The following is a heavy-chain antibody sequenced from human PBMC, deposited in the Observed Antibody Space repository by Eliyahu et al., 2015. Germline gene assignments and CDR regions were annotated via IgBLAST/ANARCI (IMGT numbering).Heavy chain of an antibody. CDR2: ITWNSGSI. Sequence: EVQLVESGGGLIQPGRSLRLSCXAPGFXFXGYAXARVREXPGKGVEWVSGITWNSGSIAYADSVKGRFTISRDNAKNSLYLQMNSLRAEDTALYYCAKGGGTASLYAVDYWGRGALVTVSS. J-gene: IGHJ4*02. V-gene: IGHV3-9*01. CDR3: AKGGGTASLYAVDY. CDR1: GFXFXGYA. D-gene: IGHD6-13*01.